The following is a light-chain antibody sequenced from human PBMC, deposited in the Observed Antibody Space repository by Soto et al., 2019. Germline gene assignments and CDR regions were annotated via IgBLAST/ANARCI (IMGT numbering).Light chain of an antibody. CDR2: GAS. CDR1: QSVRSSY. CDR3: QHYGSPLT. V-gene: IGKV3-20*01. J-gene: IGKJ4*01. Sequence: EIVLTQSPGTLSLSPGGRATLSCRASQSVRSSYLAWYQQRPGQAPRLLIFGASFRATDIPDRFSGSGSGTDFTLTISRLEPEDFAVYYCQHYGSPLTFGGGTKVEIK.